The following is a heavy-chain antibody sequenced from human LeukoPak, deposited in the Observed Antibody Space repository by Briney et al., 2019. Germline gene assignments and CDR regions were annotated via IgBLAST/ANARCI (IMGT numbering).Heavy chain of an antibody. J-gene: IGHJ4*02. D-gene: IGHD3-22*01. CDR1: GFTFSDFY. CDR2: ISSSGNTK. V-gene: IGHV3-11*01. CDR3: ARERRPTYYYDSSGYYNY. Sequence: GSLRPSCAASGFTFSDFYMSWIRQAPGKGLEWVSYISSSGNTKYSADSVKGRFTMSRDNAKNSLYLQMDSLRVEDTAVYYCARERRPTYYYDSSGYYNYWGQGTLVTVSS.